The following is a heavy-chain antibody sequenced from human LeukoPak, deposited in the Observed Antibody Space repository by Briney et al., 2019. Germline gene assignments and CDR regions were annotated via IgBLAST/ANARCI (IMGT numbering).Heavy chain of an antibody. CDR2: IYYSGST. J-gene: IGHJ4*02. Sequence: SETLSLTCTVSGGSISSYYWSWIRQPPGKGLEWIGYIYYSGSTNYNPSLKSRVTISVDTSKNQFSLKLSSVTAADTAVYYCARGYCSSTSCYLTPFDYWGQGTLVTVSS. V-gene: IGHV4-59*08. CDR3: ARGYCSSTSCYLTPFDY. D-gene: IGHD2-2*01. CDR1: GGSISSYY.